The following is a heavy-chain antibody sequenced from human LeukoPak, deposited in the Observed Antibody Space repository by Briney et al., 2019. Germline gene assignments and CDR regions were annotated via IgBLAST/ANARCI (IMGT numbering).Heavy chain of an antibody. CDR1: GGSFSGYY. J-gene: IGHJ4*02. V-gene: IGHV4-34*01. CDR3: ASDDSSGYTTFDY. CDR2: INHSGST. D-gene: IGHD3-22*01. Sequence: SETLSLTCAVYGGSFSGYYWSWIRQPPGKGLEWIGEINHSGSTNYNPSLKSRVAISVDTSKNQFSLKLSSVTAADTAVYYCASDDSSGYTTFDYWGQGTLVTVSS.